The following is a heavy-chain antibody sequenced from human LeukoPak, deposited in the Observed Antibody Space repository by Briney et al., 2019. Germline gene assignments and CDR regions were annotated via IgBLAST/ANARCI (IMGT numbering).Heavy chain of an antibody. CDR1: GFTFSTYS. CDR2: ISSSSSYI. J-gene: IGHJ4*02. V-gene: IGHV3-21*01. Sequence: PGGSLRLSCAASGFTFSTYSMNWVRQAPGKGLEWVSSISSSSSYIYYADSVKGLFTISRDNSKNTLYLQMNSLRAEDTAVYYCARGRYYYDSSGQLFDYWGQGTLVTVSS. D-gene: IGHD3-22*01. CDR3: ARGRYYYDSSGQLFDY.